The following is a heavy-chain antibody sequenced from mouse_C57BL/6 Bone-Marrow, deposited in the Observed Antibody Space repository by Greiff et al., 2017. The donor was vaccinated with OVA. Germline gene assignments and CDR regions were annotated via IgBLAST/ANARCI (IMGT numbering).Heavy chain of an antibody. CDR2: IYPGDGDT. V-gene: IGHV1-82*01. Sequence: VQLQQSGPELVKPGTSVKISCKASGYAFSSSWMNWVKQRPRRGLEWIGRIYPGDGDTNYNGKFKGKATLTADKSSSTAYMQLSSLTSEDSAVYFCSYYYGSSYLYFDYWGQGTTLTVSS. D-gene: IGHD1-1*01. CDR1: GYAFSSSW. CDR3: SYYYGSSYLYFDY. J-gene: IGHJ2*01.